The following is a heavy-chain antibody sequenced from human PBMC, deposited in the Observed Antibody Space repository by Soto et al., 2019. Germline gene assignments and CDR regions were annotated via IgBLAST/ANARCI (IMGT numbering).Heavy chain of an antibody. D-gene: IGHD3-10*01. CDR1: GYRFTNYW. Sequence: PGESLKISCKGSGYRFTNYWIGWVRQMPGKGLEWMGIIYPGDSNTRYSPSFQGQVTISADRSTDTAYLQWRSLKASDTALYFCPRRRRWFGELLPFDSWGQGTLVTVSS. CDR3: PRRRRWFGELLPFDS. J-gene: IGHJ4*02. CDR2: IYPGDSNT. V-gene: IGHV5-51*01.